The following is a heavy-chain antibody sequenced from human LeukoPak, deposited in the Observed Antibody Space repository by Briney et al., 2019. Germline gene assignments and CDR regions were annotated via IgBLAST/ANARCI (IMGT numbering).Heavy chain of an antibody. CDR1: GFTFSSYG. J-gene: IGHJ5*02. Sequence: GGSLRLSCAASGFTFSSYGMHWVRQAPGKGLEWVAFISYDGSNKYYADSVKGRFTISRDNSKNTLYLQMNSLRSEDTAVYYCARVVTPRYCSPPSCYWKGWFDPWAREPWSPSPQ. CDR2: ISYDGSNK. CDR3: ARVVTPRYCSPPSCYWKGWFDP. V-gene: IGHV3-30*03. D-gene: IGHD2-2*01.